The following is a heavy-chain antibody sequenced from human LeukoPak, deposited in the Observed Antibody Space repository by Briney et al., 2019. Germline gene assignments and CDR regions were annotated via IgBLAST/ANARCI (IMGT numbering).Heavy chain of an antibody. Sequence: GGSLRLSCAASGFIFDDYTMHWVRQAPGKGLEWVSLISWDGGSTYYADSVKGRFTISRDNSKNSLSLQMNSLRAKDTALYYCAKDGKNYFDYWGQGTLVTVSS. CDR2: ISWDGGST. J-gene: IGHJ4*02. CDR3: AKDGKNYFDY. CDR1: GFIFDDYT. V-gene: IGHV3-43*01.